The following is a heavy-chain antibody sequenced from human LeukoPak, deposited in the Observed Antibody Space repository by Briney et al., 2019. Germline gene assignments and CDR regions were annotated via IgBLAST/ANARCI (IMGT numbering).Heavy chain of an antibody. J-gene: IGHJ6*03. CDR3: ARPFRDIVVVPAAAPSPTYHYYYMDV. Sequence: SETLSLTCTVSGGSISSYYWSWIRQPPGKGLEWIGYIYYSGSTNYNPSLKSRVTISVDTSKNQFSLKLSSVTAADTAVYYCARPFRDIVVVPAAAPSPTYHYYYMDVWGKGTTVTVSS. CDR1: GGSISSYY. D-gene: IGHD2-2*01. V-gene: IGHV4-59*01. CDR2: IYYSGST.